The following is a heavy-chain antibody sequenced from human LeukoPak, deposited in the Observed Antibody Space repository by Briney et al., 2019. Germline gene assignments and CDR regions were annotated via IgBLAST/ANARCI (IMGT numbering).Heavy chain of an antibody. CDR3: AKDQDTMIVNWFDP. J-gene: IGHJ5*02. CDR2: ISYDASNK. Sequence: GGSLRLSCAASGFTFSRYGMHWVRQTPGKGLEWVAVISYDASNKYYADSVKGRFTISRDNSKNTLYLQMNSLRAEDTAVYYCAKDQDTMIVNWFDPWGQGTLVTVSS. CDR1: GFTFSRYG. D-gene: IGHD3-22*01. V-gene: IGHV3-30*18.